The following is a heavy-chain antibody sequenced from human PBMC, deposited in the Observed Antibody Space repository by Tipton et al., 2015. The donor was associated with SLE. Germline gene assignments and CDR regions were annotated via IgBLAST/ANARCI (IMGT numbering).Heavy chain of an antibody. CDR1: GGSISSYY. D-gene: IGHD4-11*01. J-gene: IGHJ4*02. Sequence: TLSLTCTVSGGSISSYYWSWIRQPPGKGLEWIGYIYYSGSTNYNPSLKSRVTISVDTSKNQFSLKLSSVTAADTAVYYCARQFIQYLADPFDNWGQGTLVTVSS. CDR3: ARQFIQYLADPFDN. CDR2: IYYSGST. V-gene: IGHV4-59*08.